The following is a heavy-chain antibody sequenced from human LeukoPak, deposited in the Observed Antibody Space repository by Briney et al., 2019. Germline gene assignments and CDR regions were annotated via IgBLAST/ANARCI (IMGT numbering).Heavy chain of an antibody. Sequence: PSETLSLTCTVSGGSISSYYWSWIRQPPGKGLEWIGYIYYSGSTNYNPSLKSRVTISVDTSKNQFSLKLSSVTAADTAVYYCASAPTTWADYGMDVWGQGTTVTVSS. CDR3: ASAPTTWADYGMDV. D-gene: IGHD1-26*01. CDR2: IYYSGST. V-gene: IGHV4-59*01. CDR1: GGSISSYY. J-gene: IGHJ6*02.